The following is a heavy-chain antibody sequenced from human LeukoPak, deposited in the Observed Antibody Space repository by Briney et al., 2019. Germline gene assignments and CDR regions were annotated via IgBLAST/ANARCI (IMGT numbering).Heavy chain of an antibody. CDR2: IYYSGST. V-gene: IGHV4-59*08. D-gene: IGHD3-16*02. CDR3: ASTEVSSNFHFDY. CDR1: GGSISSYY. J-gene: IGHJ4*02. Sequence: SETLSLTCTVSGGSISSYYWSWIRQPPGKGLEWIGYIYYSGSTNYNPSLKSRVTISVDTSKNQFSLKLSSVTAADTAVYYCASTEVSSNFHFDYWGQGTLVTVSS.